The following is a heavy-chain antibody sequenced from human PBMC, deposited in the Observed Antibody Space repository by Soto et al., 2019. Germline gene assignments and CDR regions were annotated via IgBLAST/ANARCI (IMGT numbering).Heavy chain of an antibody. V-gene: IGHV4-34*01. CDR1: GGSFSGYY. CDR3: ARAIAVAGLGY. Sequence: QVQLQQWGAGLLKPSETLSLTCAVYGGSFSGYYWNWIRQPPGKGLEWIGEINHSGSTNYNPSLKGRLSLSEXTSRSQFSLKLSSVTAADTAVYYCARAIAVAGLGYWGQGTLVTVSS. J-gene: IGHJ4*02. D-gene: IGHD6-19*01. CDR2: INHSGST.